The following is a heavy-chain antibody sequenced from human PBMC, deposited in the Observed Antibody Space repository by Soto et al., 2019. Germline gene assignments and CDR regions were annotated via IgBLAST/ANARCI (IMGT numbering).Heavy chain of an antibody. CDR3: TRATRYSGY. CDR2: VYYNGLT. J-gene: IGHJ4*02. CDR1: GGSINNHY. D-gene: IGHD2-2*01. V-gene: IGHV4-59*11. Sequence: QVQRQASGPGLVTPAETLSLTCTVSGGSINNHYWSWIRQPPGKGLEFLGYVYYNGLTKYNPSLKGRVTMSGDPSKNQLSLNLTSPTAADTAVCYCTRATRYSGYWGQGTLVTVSS.